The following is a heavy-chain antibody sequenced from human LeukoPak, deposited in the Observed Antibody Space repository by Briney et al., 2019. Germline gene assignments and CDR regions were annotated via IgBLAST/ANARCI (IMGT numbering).Heavy chain of an antibody. D-gene: IGHD4-23*01. CDR1: GGSISSGDYY. CDR3: AREPGGLTEKNGVIDY. V-gene: IGHV4-30-4*01. Sequence: SETLSLTCTVSGGSISSGDYYWSWIRQPPGKGLEWIGYIYYSGSTYYNSSLKSRVTISVDTSKNQFSLKLSSVTAADTAVYYCAREPGGLTEKNGVIDYWGQGTLVTVSS. J-gene: IGHJ4*02. CDR2: IYYSGST.